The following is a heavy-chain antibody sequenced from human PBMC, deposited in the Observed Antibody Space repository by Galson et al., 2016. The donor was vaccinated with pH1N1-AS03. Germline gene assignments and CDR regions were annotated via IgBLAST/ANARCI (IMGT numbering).Heavy chain of an antibody. V-gene: IGHV1-69*06. CDR1: GGTFRNNV. CDR3: ARVNFDFWGNFYSFFSYNAMDV. J-gene: IGHJ6*02. D-gene: IGHD3-3*01. CDR2: VNPMYGSA. Sequence: SVKVSCKASGGTFRNNVINWVRLAPGQGLEWMGGVNPMYGSAKYAQNFQGRVTITADKSTNTAYMDLSSLRSDDTAIYYCARVNFDFWGNFYSFFSYNAMDVWGQGTTVTVSS.